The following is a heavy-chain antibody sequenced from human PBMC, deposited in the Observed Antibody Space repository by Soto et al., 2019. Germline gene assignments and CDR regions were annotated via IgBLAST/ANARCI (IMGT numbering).Heavy chain of an antibody. D-gene: IGHD2-15*01. J-gene: IGHJ4*02. CDR3: ARGGLFCSGGSCSASPRSD. CDR1: GFTFRSHA. V-gene: IGHV3-23*01. CDR2: ISANGDST. Sequence: EVQLLESGGDLVQPGGSLRLSCAASGFTFRSHAMSWVRHVPGKGLEWVSAISANGDSTYCAESVKGRFTISRDNSQNTLYVQMKSLGADESAIYYCARGGLFCSGGSCSASPRSDWGQGTLVTVSS.